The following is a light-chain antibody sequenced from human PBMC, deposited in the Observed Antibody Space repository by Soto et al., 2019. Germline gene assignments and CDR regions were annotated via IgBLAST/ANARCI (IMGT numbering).Light chain of an antibody. CDR1: SSDVGGYNY. CDR2: EVT. Sequence: QSALTQPPSASGSPGQSVTISCTGTSSDVGGYNYVSWYQQHPGKAPKLIIYEVTKRPSGVPDRFSGSKSGNTASLTVSGLQAEDEADYYCSSYAGSNNLVFGTGTKLTV. J-gene: IGLJ1*01. V-gene: IGLV2-8*01. CDR3: SSYAGSNNLV.